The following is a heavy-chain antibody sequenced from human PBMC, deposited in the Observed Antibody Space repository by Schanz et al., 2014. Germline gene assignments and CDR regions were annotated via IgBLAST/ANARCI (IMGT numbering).Heavy chain of an antibody. V-gene: IGHV3-7*01. CDR2: IKHDGSEK. CDR3: ARVLGGDEGLDQ. J-gene: IGHJ4*02. D-gene: IGHD4-17*01. Sequence: EVQLVESGGGLVQPGGSLRLSCAASGFTFSTYWMSWVRQAPGKGLEWVANIKHDGSEKYHVDSVKGRFTISRDNPKNSLCLQMNSLRAEDTALYYCARVLGGDEGLDQWGQGTLVTVSS. CDR1: GFTFSTYW.